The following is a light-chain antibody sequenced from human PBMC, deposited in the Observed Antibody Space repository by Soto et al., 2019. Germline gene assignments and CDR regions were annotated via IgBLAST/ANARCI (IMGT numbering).Light chain of an antibody. Sequence: EIVITQSPSTLAVSPGDRATLSCSASQSVTSNLAWYQQKPGQAPRLLIYGASTRATGIPARFSGSGSGTEFTLPISSLQSEDFAVYFCQQYNNWPPITFGQGTRLEIK. CDR3: QQYNNWPPIT. V-gene: IGKV3-15*01. CDR1: QSVTSN. J-gene: IGKJ5*01. CDR2: GAS.